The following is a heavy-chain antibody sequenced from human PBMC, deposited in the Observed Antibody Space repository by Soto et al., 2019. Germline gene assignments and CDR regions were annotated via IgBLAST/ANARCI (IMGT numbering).Heavy chain of an antibody. J-gene: IGHJ4*02. CDR2: IDTEGGTI. CDR3: ARNNWGIDY. Sequence: EVQLVESGGGLVRPGGSLTLSCAASGFTFTSHWMHWVRQAPGKGLMWVARIDTEGGTIDYADSVEGRFTISRDNDKKILYLQMSSLRADDTAVYYCARNNWGIDYWGQGVLVTVSS. CDR1: GFTFTSHW. D-gene: IGHD7-27*01. V-gene: IGHV3-74*01.